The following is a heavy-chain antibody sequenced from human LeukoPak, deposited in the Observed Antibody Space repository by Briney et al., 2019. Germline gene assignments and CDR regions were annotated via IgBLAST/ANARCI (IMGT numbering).Heavy chain of an antibody. CDR1: GFTFSSYS. D-gene: IGHD3-3*01. CDR2: ISSSSSTI. J-gene: IGHJ4*02. CDR3: ARDWGHGFGVVIIGF. V-gene: IGHV3-48*01. Sequence: GGSLRLSCAASGFTFSSYSMNWVRQAPGKGLEWVSYISSSSSTIYYADSVKGRFTISRDNAKNSLYLQMNSLRAEDAAVYYCARDWGHGFGVVIIGFWGQGTLVTVSS.